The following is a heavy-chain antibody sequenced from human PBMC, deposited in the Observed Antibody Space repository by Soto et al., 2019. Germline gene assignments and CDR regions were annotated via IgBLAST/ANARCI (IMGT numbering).Heavy chain of an antibody. J-gene: IGHJ4*02. V-gene: IGHV3-33*01. CDR3: ASLIAAAGTFDY. Sequence: GGSLRLSCAASGFTFSSYGMHWVRQAPGKGLEWVAVIWYDGSNKYYADSVKGRFTISRDNSKNTLYLQMNSLRAEDTAVYYCASLIAAAGTFDYWGQGPLVTVSS. D-gene: IGHD6-13*01. CDR1: GFTFSSYG. CDR2: IWYDGSNK.